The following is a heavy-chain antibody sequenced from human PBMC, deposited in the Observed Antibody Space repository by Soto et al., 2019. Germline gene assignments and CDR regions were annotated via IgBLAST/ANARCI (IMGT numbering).Heavy chain of an antibody. Sequence: ASVKVSCKASGYTFSSYGINWVRQAPGQGLEWLGWISPYDGNTKYAQILQGRVSMTTDTSTKTAYMEVRSLRSDDTAVYYCARDKITGLFDYWGQGTLVTVSS. CDR1: GYTFSSYG. V-gene: IGHV1-18*01. D-gene: IGHD2-8*02. J-gene: IGHJ4*02. CDR2: ISPYDGNT. CDR3: ARDKITGLFDY.